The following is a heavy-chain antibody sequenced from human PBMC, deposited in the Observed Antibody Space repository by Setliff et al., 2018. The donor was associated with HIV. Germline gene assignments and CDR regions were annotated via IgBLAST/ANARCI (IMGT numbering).Heavy chain of an antibody. CDR3: AREDYYYYGMDV. CDR2: IYYSGST. CDR1: GGSISSGDYY. V-gene: IGHV4-30-4*08. Sequence: PSETLSLTCTVSGGSISSGDYYWSWIRQPPGKGLEWMGYIYYSGSTYYNPSLKSRVTTSVDTSKHQFSLKLSSVTAADTAVYYCAREDYYYYGMDVWGQGTTVTVSS. J-gene: IGHJ6*02.